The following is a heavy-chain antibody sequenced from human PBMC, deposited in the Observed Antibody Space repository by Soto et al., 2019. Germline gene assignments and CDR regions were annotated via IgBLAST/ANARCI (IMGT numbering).Heavy chain of an antibody. D-gene: IGHD1-20*01. CDR3: TRRYNCNDHYFGP. V-gene: IGHV4-39*02. CDR1: GPSINVHRYY. J-gene: IGHJ5*02. CDR2: SYYSGTT. Sequence: PSTILALTRTAPGPSINVHRYYLTWISMPPGKGLEWIGSSYYSGTTYFNPSLKSRATVAVDPAKNHFSLRLTSVPAADPASYECTRRYNCNDHYFGPWRPGALVTNSS.